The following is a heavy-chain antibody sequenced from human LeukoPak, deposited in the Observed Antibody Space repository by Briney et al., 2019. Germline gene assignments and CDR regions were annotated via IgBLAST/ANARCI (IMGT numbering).Heavy chain of an antibody. CDR1: GGSLSDY. V-gene: IGHV4-34*01. CDR2: INHSGST. J-gene: IGHJ4*02. Sequence: SETLSLTCAVDGGSLSDYWSWIRQPPGKGLEWIGEINHSGSTNYNPSLKSRVAISIDTSKNQFSLKLSSVTAADTAVYYCARVNLGDFDYWGQGTLVTVSS. CDR3: ARVNLGDFDY.